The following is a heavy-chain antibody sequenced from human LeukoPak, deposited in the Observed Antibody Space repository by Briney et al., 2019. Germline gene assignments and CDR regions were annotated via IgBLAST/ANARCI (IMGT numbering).Heavy chain of an antibody. D-gene: IGHD2-21*02. CDR2: ISGSGQTI. CDR1: GFTFGFYN. CDR3: ARIDGRGDLSFDS. V-gene: IGHV3-48*01. Sequence: GGSLRLSCAVSGFTFGFYNMNWVRQAPGKGLEWLSYISGSGQTIHYAESVKGRFTVSRDDAKKSLYLQMNSLRVEDTAVYYCARIDGRGDLSFDSWRQGTLVTVSS. J-gene: IGHJ4*02.